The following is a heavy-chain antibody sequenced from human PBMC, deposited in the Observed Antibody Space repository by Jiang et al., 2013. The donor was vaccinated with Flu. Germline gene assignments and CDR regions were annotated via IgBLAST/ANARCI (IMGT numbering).Heavy chain of an antibody. J-gene: IGHJ4*02. CDR1: GFTFSSYG. CDR3: AKDMGSGLVVVITGPFYFDY. CDR2: ISYDGSNK. Sequence: VQLVESGGGVVQPGRSLRLSCAASGFTFSSYGMHWVRQAPGKGLEWVAVISYDGSNKYYADSVKGRFTISRDNSKNTLYLQMNSLRAEDTAVYYCAKDMGSGLVVVITGPFYFDYWGQ. V-gene: IGHV3-30*18. D-gene: IGHD3-22*01.